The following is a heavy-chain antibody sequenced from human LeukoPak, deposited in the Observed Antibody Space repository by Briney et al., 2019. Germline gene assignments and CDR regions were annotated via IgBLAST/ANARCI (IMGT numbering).Heavy chain of an antibody. D-gene: IGHD3-10*01. V-gene: IGHV4-4*07. CDR3: ARDRHYDSRSKNWFDP. CDR2: IYTSGST. Sequence: SETLSLTCTVSGGSLSSYYWSWIRQPAGKGLEWIGRIYTSGSTKYSPSLKSRVSMSIDTSKNQFSLKLGSVTAADTAVYYCARDRHYDSRSKNWFDPWSQGTLVTVSS. J-gene: IGHJ5*02. CDR1: GGSLSSYY.